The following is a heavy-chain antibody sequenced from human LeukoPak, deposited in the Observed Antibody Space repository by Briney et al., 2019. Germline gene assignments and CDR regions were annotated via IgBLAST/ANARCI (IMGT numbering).Heavy chain of an antibody. D-gene: IGHD2-2*01. CDR2: IWYAGSNK. V-gene: IGHV3-30*04. J-gene: IGHJ6*03. Sequence: GGSLRLSCAPSGLTSRIYNMHCVREAPGKGLGCVAFIWYAGSNKYNADSVKVRFTNSRDNSKNRLYLKMNILRAEDTAVYYCARWGYCSSTSCYRRYYYYYYMDVWGKGTTVTISS. CDR1: GLTSRIYN. CDR3: ARWGYCSSTSCYRRYYYYYYMDV.